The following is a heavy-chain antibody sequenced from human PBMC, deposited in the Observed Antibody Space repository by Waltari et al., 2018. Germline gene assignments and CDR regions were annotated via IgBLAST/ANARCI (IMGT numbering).Heavy chain of an antibody. V-gene: IGHV3-7*01. J-gene: IGHJ4*02. CDR3: AREVVITGYFDY. CDR2: IKQDGSEK. D-gene: IGHD3-22*01. CDR1: GFTFSSYW. Sequence: EVQLVESGGGLVQPGGYLRLSCAASGFTFSSYWMSWVRQAPGKGLGWVANIKQDGSEKDYVDSVKCRFTISRDNAKNSLYLQMNSLRAEDTAVYYCAREVVITGYFDYWGQGTLVTVSS.